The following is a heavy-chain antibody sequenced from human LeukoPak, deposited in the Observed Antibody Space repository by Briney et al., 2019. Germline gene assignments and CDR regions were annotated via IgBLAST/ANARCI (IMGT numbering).Heavy chain of an antibody. D-gene: IGHD3-10*01. J-gene: IGHJ6*02. CDR2: IGTAGDR. Sequence: PGGSLRLSCAASGFTFSSYDMHWVRQATGKGLEWVSAIGTAGDRYYPGAVKGRFTISRENAKNSLYLQMNSLRAGDTAVYYCARVRKTYYGSGSYYYYYYGMDVWGQGTTVTVSS. CDR1: GFTFSSYD. V-gene: IGHV3-13*01. CDR3: ARVRKTYYGSGSYYYYYYGMDV.